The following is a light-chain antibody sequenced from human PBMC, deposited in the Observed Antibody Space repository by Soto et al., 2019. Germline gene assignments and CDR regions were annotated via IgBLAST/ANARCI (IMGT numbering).Light chain of an antibody. V-gene: IGKV1-39*01. Sequence: DIQLTQTPSSLSASVGDRVTITCRASQSVSRSLNWYRQKSGKAPELLIYDASNLQRGVPTRFSGSESGADFTLTISRLQPEDCATYYCQQSHDFPYTFGQGTQVDIK. CDR1: QSVSRS. CDR3: QQSHDFPYT. CDR2: DAS. J-gene: IGKJ2*01.